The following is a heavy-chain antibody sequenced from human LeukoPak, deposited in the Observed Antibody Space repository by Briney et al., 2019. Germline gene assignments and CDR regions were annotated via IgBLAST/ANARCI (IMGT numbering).Heavy chain of an antibody. V-gene: IGHV1-69*05. J-gene: IGHJ5*02. Sequence: ASVKVSCKASGGTFSSYAISWVRQAPGQGLEWMGGIIPIFGTANYAQKFQGRVTITTDVSTSTAYMELSSLRSEDTAVYYCARATVPAARFDPWGQGTLVTVSS. CDR3: ARATVPAARFDP. D-gene: IGHD2-2*01. CDR1: GGTFSSYA. CDR2: IIPIFGTA.